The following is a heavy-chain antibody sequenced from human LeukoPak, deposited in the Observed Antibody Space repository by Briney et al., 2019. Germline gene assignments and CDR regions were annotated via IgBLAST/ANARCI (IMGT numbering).Heavy chain of an antibody. J-gene: IGHJ6*03. CDR2: IIPIFGTE. CDR1: GGTFSSYS. D-gene: IGHD6-13*01. Sequence: EASVTVSCKASGGTFSSYSISWVRQPAGQGLEWMGGIIPIFGTENYAQKCQGRVTITTDESTSTAYMELSSLRSEDTAVYYCARARGDEASIAAVPYYYYYYMDVWGKGTTVTVSS. CDR3: ARARGDEASIAAVPYYYYYYMDV. V-gene: IGHV1-69*05.